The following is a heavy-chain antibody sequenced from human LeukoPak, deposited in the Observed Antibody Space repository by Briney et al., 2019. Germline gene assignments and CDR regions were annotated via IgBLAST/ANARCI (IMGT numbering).Heavy chain of an antibody. Sequence: TGGSLRLSCAASGFTFSSYSMNWVRQAPGKGLEWVSSISSSSSYIYYADSVKGRFTISRDNSKNTLYLQMNSLRAEDTAVYYRARDRSGSFSFGGQGTLVTVSS. CDR2: ISSSSSYI. D-gene: IGHD1-26*01. CDR3: ARDRSGSFSF. J-gene: IGHJ4*02. V-gene: IGHV3-21*04. CDR1: GFTFSSYS.